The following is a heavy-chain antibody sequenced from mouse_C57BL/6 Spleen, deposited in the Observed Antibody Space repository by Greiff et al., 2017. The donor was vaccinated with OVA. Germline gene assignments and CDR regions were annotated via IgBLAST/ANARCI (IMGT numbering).Heavy chain of an antibody. CDR3: TRVKGGTGAMDY. CDR2: ISSGGDYI. CDR1: GFTFSSYA. D-gene: IGHD4-1*01. J-gene: IGHJ4*01. V-gene: IGHV5-9-1*02. Sequence: EVQGVESGEGLVKPGGSLKLSCAASGFTFSSYAMSWVRQTPEKRLEWVAYISSGGDYIYYADTVKGRFTISRDNARNTLYLQMSSLKSEDTAMYYCTRVKGGTGAMDYWGQGTSVTVSS.